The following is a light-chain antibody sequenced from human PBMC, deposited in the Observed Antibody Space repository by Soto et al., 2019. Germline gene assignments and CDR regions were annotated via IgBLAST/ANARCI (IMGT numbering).Light chain of an antibody. V-gene: IGKV3-11*01. CDR2: DAS. CDR1: QSVSSY. J-gene: IGKJ3*01. Sequence: EIVLTQSPATLSLSPGERATLSCRASQSVSSYLAWYQQKPGQAPRLLIYDASNRATGIPARFSGSGSGTDFTLAISSLEPEDFAVYYSHPRSNWPRVFTFGPGTKVDIK. CDR3: HPRSNWPRVFT.